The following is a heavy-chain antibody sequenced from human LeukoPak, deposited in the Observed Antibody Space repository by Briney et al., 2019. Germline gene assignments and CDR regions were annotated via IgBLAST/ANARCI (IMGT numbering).Heavy chain of an antibody. CDR3: TTPRYNWNDGAFDI. J-gene: IGHJ3*02. D-gene: IGHD1-1*01. V-gene: IGHV3-15*01. Sequence: GGSLILSCAASGFTFSNAWMSWIRQAPGKGLEWVGRIKSKTDGGTIDYAAPVKGRFTLSRDDSKNTLYLQINSLKTEDTAVYYCTTPRYNWNDGAFDIWGQGTMVTVSS. CDR1: GFTFSNAW. CDR2: IKSKTDGGTI.